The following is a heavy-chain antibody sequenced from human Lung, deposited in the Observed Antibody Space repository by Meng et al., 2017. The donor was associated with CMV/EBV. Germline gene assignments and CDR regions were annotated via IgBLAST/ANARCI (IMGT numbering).Heavy chain of an antibody. CDR2: INPNSGAT. D-gene: IGHD2-2*02. CDR3: ARATENFVVEPPAILFDY. Sequence: YTFPGYYLHWVRQAPGQGREWMGWINPNSGATNFAQKFQGRVTMTRDTSISTAYMELRRLTSDDTAVYYCARATENFVVEPPAILFDYWGQGTLVTVSS. V-gene: IGHV1-2*02. CDR1: YTFPGYY. J-gene: IGHJ4*02.